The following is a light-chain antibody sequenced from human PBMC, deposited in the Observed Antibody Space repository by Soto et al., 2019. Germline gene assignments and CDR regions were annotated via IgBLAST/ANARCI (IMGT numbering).Light chain of an antibody. Sequence: DMQMTQSPSSLSASVGDRVTSTCRASQTISTYLNWYQQKPGKAPKLLIYAASSLQRGVPSRFSGSGSGTDFTLTISSLQPEDFATYFCQQSHSIPYIFGQGTKLQLK. CDR1: QTISTY. V-gene: IGKV1-39*01. CDR2: AAS. CDR3: QQSHSIPYI. J-gene: IGKJ2*01.